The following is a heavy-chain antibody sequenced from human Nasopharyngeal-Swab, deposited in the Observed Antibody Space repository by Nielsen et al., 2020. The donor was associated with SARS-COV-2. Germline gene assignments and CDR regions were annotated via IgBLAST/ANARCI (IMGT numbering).Heavy chain of an antibody. CDR1: GFTFSSYE. CDR3: ARPYYAAARSAFDY. V-gene: IGHV3-48*03. D-gene: IGHD6-6*01. Sequence: GRSLRLSCAASGFTFSSYEMNWVRQAPGKGLEWVSYISSSGSTIYYADSVKGRFTISRDNAKNSLYLQMNSLRAEDTAVYYCARPYYAAARSAFDYWGQGTLVTVSS. J-gene: IGHJ4*02. CDR2: ISSSGSTI.